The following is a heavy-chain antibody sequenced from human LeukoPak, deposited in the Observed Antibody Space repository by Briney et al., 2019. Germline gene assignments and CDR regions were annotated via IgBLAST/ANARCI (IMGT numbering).Heavy chain of an antibody. CDR3: AKDDIVVVPAAIVHDY. CDR1: GFTFSSYA. CDR2: ISGSGGST. V-gene: IGHV3-23*01. J-gene: IGHJ4*02. D-gene: IGHD2-2*02. Sequence: PGGSLRLSCAASGFTFSSYAMSWVRQAPGKGLEWVSAISGSGGSTYYADSVKGRFTISRDNSKNTLYLQMNSLRAEDTAVYYCAKDDIVVVPAAIVHDYWGQGTLVTVSS.